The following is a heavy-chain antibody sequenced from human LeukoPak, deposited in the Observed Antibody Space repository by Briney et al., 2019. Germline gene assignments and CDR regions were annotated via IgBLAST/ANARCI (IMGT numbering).Heavy chain of an antibody. V-gene: IGHV3-48*03. CDR2: ISSSASTI. Sequence: GGSLRLSCAASGFTFSSYEMNWVRQAPGKGLEWVSYISSSASTIYYADSVKGRFTISRDNAKNSLYLQMNSLRAEDTAVYYCARDRRSSSGYYYVNYYCYYMDVWGKGTTVTISS. J-gene: IGHJ6*03. CDR3: ARDRRSSSGYYYVNYYCYYMDV. D-gene: IGHD3-22*01. CDR1: GFTFSSYE.